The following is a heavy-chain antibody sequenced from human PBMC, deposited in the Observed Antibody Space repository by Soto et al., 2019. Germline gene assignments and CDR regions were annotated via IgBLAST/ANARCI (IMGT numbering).Heavy chain of an antibody. V-gene: IGHV1-3*01. CDR1: GYTFSSYA. CDR3: ARDTGDGTFDF. Sequence: ASVKVSCKDSGYTFSSYAMHWVRQAPGQRLEWMGWINAGYGNTKSSQKFQGRVTISRDTSASTAYMELTSLRSEDTAVYYCARDTGDGTFDFWGQGTLVTVSS. D-gene: IGHD7-27*01. J-gene: IGHJ4*02. CDR2: INAGYGNT.